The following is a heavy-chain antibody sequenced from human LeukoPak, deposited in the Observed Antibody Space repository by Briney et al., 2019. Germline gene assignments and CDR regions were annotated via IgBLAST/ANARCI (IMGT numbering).Heavy chain of an antibody. CDR2: ISYDGSNK. CDR3: ARDHRGGGDY. D-gene: IGHD3-16*01. V-gene: IGHV3-30*03. Sequence: GGSLRLSCAASGFTFSSYAMSWVRQAPGKGLEWVAVISYDGSNKYYADSVKGRFTISRDNSKNTLYLQMNSLRAEDTAVYYCARDHRGGGDYWGQGTLVTVSS. CDR1: GFTFSSYA. J-gene: IGHJ4*02.